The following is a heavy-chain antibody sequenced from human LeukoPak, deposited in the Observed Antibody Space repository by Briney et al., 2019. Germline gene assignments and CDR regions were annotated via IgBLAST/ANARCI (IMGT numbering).Heavy chain of an antibody. D-gene: IGHD1-26*01. CDR1: GFTFSNYA. V-gene: IGHV3-23*01. J-gene: IGHJ4*02. Sequence: PGGSLRLSCAASGFTFSNYAMSWVRQAPGEGLEWVSAFSGSGGSTYYANSVKGRFTISRDNSKNTLYLQMNSLRAEDTVVYYCASGSGNHYELDYWGQGTLVTVSS. CDR2: FSGSGGST. CDR3: ASGSGNHYELDY.